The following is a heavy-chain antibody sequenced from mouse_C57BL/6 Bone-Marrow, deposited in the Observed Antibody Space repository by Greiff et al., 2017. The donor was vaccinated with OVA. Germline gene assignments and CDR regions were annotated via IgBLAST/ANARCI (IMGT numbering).Heavy chain of an antibody. CDR2: INPNNGGT. CDR1: GYTFTDYY. CDR3: ARSDWVYSNSHYYAMDY. Sequence: EVQLQQSGPELVKPGASVKISCKASGYTFTDYYMNWVKQSHGKSLEWIGDINPNNGGTSYNQKFKGKATLTVDKSSSTAYMELRSLTSEDSAVYYCARSDWVYSNSHYYAMDYWGQGTSVTVSS. D-gene: IGHD2-5*01. V-gene: IGHV1-26*01. J-gene: IGHJ4*01.